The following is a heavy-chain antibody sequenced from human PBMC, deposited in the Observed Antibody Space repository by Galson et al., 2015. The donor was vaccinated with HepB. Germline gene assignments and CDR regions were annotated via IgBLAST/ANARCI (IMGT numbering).Heavy chain of an antibody. CDR1: GVTFSSYG. CDR2: ISYDGSNK. V-gene: IGHV3-30*18. CDR3: AKDLRRFGSSWFTYY. Sequence: SLRLSCAASGVTFSSYGMHWVRQAPGKGLEWVAVISYDGSNKYYADSVKGRFTISRDNSKNTLSLQMNSLRAEDTAVYYCAKDLRRFGSSWFTYYWGQGTLVTVSS. J-gene: IGHJ4*02. D-gene: IGHD6-13*01.